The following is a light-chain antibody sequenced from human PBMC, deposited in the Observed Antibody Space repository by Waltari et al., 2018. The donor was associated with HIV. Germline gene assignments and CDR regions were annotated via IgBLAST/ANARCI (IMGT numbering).Light chain of an antibody. CDR3: SSYAGPNHVV. CDR1: SKEGGAYHF. Sequence: QSALTQPPSASWSPRRSVTFSCTGTSKEGGAYHFVSWYQQHPGKAPKRIIYGVNRRPVWVPDRFSGSRSGTTASMTVSGLQSDDEADYSCSSYAGPNHVVFGGGTKLTGL. V-gene: IGLV2-8*01. J-gene: IGLJ3*02. CDR2: GVN.